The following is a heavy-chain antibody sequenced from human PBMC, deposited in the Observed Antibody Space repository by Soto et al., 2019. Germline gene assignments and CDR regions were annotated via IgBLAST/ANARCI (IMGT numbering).Heavy chain of an antibody. Sequence: GASVKVSCKASGYTFTSYGIGWVRQAPGQGLEWMGWTSAYNGNTNYAQKLQGRVTMTTDTSTSTAYMELRSLRSDDTAVYYCARFGYDNWNYAVGDYWGQGTLVTVSS. V-gene: IGHV1-18*01. D-gene: IGHD1-7*01. CDR1: GYTFTSYG. J-gene: IGHJ4*02. CDR3: ARFGYDNWNYAVGDY. CDR2: TSAYNGNT.